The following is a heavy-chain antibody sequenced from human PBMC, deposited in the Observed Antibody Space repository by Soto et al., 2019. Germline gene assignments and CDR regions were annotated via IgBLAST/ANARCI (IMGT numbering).Heavy chain of an antibody. CDR3: SRGGRGGYCSSTSCSLAYYYGMDV. J-gene: IGHJ6*02. CDR1: GFTFSSYW. V-gene: IGHV3-74*01. CDR2: INSDGSST. Sequence: EVQLVESGGGLVQPGGSLRLSCAASGFTFSSYWMHWVRQAPGKGLVWVSRINSDGSSTSYADSVKGRFTISRDNAKNTLYLQMNSLRAEDTAVYYCSRGGRGGYCSSTSCSLAYYYGMDVWGQGTTVTVSS. D-gene: IGHD2-2*03.